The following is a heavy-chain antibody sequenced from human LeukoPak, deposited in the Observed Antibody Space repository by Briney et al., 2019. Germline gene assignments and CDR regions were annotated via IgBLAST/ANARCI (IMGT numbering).Heavy chain of an antibody. CDR3: ATPWVVPAAMGRAFDI. CDR1: GGSISSSSYY. D-gene: IGHD2-2*01. CDR2: IYYSGST. V-gene: IGHV4-39*01. Sequence: PSETLSLTCTVSGGSISSSSYYWGWIRQPPGKGLEWIGSIYYSGSTYYNPSLKSRVTISVDTSKNQFSLKLSSVTAADTAVYYCATPWVVPAAMGRAFDIWGQGTMVTVSS. J-gene: IGHJ3*02.